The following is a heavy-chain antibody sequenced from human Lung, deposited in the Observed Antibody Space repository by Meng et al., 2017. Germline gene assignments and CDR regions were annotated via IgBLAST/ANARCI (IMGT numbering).Heavy chain of an antibody. CDR1: GGYFSEYF. Sequence: WGACLVYCSAAMSLPFLVFGGYFSEYFGGCIRQPPGKGLEWIGEINHCESTNYNPSLGSRATISVDTYQNNISLKLSSVTAADSAVYYCARGPTTMAHDFDYWGQGTLVTVSS. CDR2: INHCEST. CDR3: ARGPTTMAHDFDY. D-gene: IGHD4-11*01. J-gene: IGHJ4*02. V-gene: IGHV4-34*01.